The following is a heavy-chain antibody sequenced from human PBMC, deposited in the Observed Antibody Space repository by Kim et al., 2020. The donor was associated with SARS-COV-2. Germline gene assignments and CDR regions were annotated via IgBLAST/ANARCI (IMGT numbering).Heavy chain of an antibody. J-gene: IGHJ3*01. CDR2: IRSDEGTR. CDR3: ARNYCSGTMIGDD. Sequence: GGSLRLSCTASGFTFSSFCMHWVRQAPGKGLEWVSRIRSDEGTRCYAESVKDRFTISRDNAKTTLYLQMNSLRAEDTAMYFCARNYCSGTMIGDDWGLGKVVSASS. CDR1: GFTFSSFC. D-gene: IGHD3-10*01. V-gene: IGHV3-74*01.